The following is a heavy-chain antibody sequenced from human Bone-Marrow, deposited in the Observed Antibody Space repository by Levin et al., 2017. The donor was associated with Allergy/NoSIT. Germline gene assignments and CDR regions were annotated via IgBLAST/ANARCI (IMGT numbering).Heavy chain of an antibody. V-gene: IGHV4-30-4*08. CDR2: IYSSGTT. Sequence: SETLSLTCSVSGASISSGYYYWTWIRQSPGTGLEWIGYIYSSGTTFYNPSLESRITISKDTSKNLFSLNLSSVTAAATAVYFCARACGGDCSPQPGEAFDLWGQGTMVIVSS. CDR3: ARACGGDCSPQPGEAFDL. CDR1: GASISSGYYY. D-gene: IGHD2-21*02. J-gene: IGHJ3*01.